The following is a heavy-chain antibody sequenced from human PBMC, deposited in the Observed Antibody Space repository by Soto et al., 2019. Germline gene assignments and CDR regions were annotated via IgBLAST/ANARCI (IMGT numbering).Heavy chain of an antibody. CDR1: GYSFTSNW. Sequence: EVQLVQSGAEVKKPGESLKISCKGSGYSFTSNWIGWVRQMPGKGLEWMGIIYPGDSDTRYSPSFQGQVTISADKSISTAYLQWSSLKASDTAMYYCARTSAAGKYYYGMDVWGQGTTVTVSS. V-gene: IGHV5-51*01. D-gene: IGHD6-13*01. J-gene: IGHJ6*02. CDR2: IYPGDSDT. CDR3: ARTSAAGKYYYGMDV.